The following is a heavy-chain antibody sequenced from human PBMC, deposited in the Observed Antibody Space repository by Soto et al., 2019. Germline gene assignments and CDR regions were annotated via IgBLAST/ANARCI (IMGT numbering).Heavy chain of an antibody. CDR3: ARVTFTSNGFDA. V-gene: IGHV4-30-4*01. CDR2: VYYRGSI. J-gene: IGHJ5*02. Sequence: PSETLSLTCTVSNGSISSADYYWSWIRQPPGKGLELLGYVYYRGSIHYNPTLESRIAISVDTSKNQFYLKLTSVTAADTAVYFCARVTFTSNGFDAWGQGTLVTVSS. CDR1: NGSISSADYY.